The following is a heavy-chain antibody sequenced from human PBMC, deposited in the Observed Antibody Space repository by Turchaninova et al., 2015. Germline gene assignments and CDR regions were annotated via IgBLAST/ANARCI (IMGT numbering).Heavy chain of an antibody. CDR1: GFTFRSYD. Sequence: EVQLVESGGGLVKPGGSMRSAGAASGFTFRSYDMTWVRQAPGKGLEWVSSISSSSTYINYADSVRGRFTISRDNAKNSLYLQMNNLRVEDTAIYFCAREKTAAGGDYWGQGTLVTVSA. D-gene: IGHD6-13*01. J-gene: IGHJ4*02. CDR3: AREKTAAGGDY. V-gene: IGHV3-21*01. CDR2: ISSSSTYI.